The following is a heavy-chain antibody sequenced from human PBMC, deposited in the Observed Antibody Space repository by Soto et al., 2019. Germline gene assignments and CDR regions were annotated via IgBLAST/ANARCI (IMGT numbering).Heavy chain of an antibody. CDR2: ISGSGDTT. CDR3: AKDKYYYHY. D-gene: IGHD6-6*01. J-gene: IGHJ4*02. CDR1: GFTFSSYA. Sequence: GGSLRLSCAASGFTFSSYAMSWVRQAPGKGLEWVSSISGSGDTTDYADSVKGRFTISRDNSKNTVYLQMNSLRAEDMAVYYCAKDKYYYHYWGQGTLVTVSS. V-gene: IGHV3-23*01.